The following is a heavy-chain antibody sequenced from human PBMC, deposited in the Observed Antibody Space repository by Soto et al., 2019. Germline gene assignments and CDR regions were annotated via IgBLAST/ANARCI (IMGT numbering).Heavy chain of an antibody. CDR1: GGSISSGGYS. D-gene: IGHD3-9*01. J-gene: IGHJ6*02. CDR2: IYHSGSS. V-gene: IGHV4-30-2*01. Sequence: NPSETLSLTCAVSGGSISSGGYSWSWIRQPPWKGLEWIGYIYHSGSSYYNPSLKSRVTISVDRSKNQFSLKLSSVTAADTAVYYCARARLRYYDILTGYSPYYYYYCMDVWGQVXTVTVSS. CDR3: ARARLRYYDILTGYSPYYYYYCMDV.